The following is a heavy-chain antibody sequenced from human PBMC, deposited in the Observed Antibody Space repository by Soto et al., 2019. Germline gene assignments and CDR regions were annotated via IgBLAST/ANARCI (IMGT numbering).Heavy chain of an antibody. Sequence: QVQLVQSGAEVKKPGASVKVSCKASGYTFISYGISWVRQAPGQGLEWMGWISGYNGNTKYAQKLQGRVTMTTDTSTSTAYMELRGLRSDGTAVYYCASDLGAQIVDYWGQGTLVTVSS. CDR3: ASDLGAQIVDY. CDR2: ISGYNGNT. J-gene: IGHJ4*02. V-gene: IGHV1-18*01. CDR1: GYTFISYG. D-gene: IGHD3-22*01.